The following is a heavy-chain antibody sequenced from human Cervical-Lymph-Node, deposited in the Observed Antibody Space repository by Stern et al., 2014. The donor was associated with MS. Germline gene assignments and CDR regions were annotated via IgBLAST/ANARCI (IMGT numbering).Heavy chain of an antibody. J-gene: IGHJ4*02. V-gene: IGHV4-4*02. Sequence: QVQLQESGPGLVKPSGTLSLTCAVSGGSISETNWWGWVRQPPGKGLEWIGEIYHSETTNYNSSLKSRVTISIDNSKNQFPLKLVSVTAADTAVYFCARVHSGYDWFDYWGQGTLVTVSS. D-gene: IGHD5-12*01. CDR2: IYHSETT. CDR1: GGSISETNW. CDR3: ARVHSGYDWFDY.